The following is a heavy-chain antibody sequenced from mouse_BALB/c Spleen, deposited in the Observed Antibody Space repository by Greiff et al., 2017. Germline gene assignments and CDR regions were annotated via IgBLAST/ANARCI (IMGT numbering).Heavy chain of an antibody. CDR3: ARYGYDVLYAMDY. CDR2: ISSGGSYT. V-gene: IGHV5-6-4*01. Sequence: EVQVVESGGGLVKPGGSLKLSCAASGFTFSSYTMSWVRQTPEKRLEWVATISSGGSYTYYPDSVKGRFTISRDNAKNTLYLQMSSLKSEDTAMYYCARYGYDVLYAMDYWGQGTSVTVSS. J-gene: IGHJ4*01. CDR1: GFTFSSYT. D-gene: IGHD2-2*01.